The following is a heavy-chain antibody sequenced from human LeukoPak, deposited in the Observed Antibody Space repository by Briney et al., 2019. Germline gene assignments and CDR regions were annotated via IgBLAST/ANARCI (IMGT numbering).Heavy chain of an antibody. CDR2: ISSSGSTI. Sequence: GGSLRLSCAASGFTFGDYYMSWIRQAPGKGLEWVSYISSSGSTIYYADSVKSRFTISRDNAKNSLYLQMNSLRAEDTAVYYCARGYDYIWGSYRFRSSPFDYWGQGTLVTVSS. D-gene: IGHD3-16*02. V-gene: IGHV3-11*01. J-gene: IGHJ4*02. CDR3: ARGYDYIWGSYRFRSSPFDY. CDR1: GFTFGDYY.